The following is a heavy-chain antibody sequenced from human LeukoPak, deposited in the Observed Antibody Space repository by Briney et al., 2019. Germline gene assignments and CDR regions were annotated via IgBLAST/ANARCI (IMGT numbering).Heavy chain of an antibody. Sequence: GGSLRLSCVASGLTVSSNYMSWVRQAPGKGLEWVSAISGGGDPTYYADSVKGRFTISRDNSKNTLYLQMNSLRAEDTAVYYCAKDPRGGYSGSWYFDYWGQGTLVTVS. D-gene: IGHD1-26*01. CDR2: ISGGGDPT. CDR1: GLTVSSNY. V-gene: IGHV3-23*01. CDR3: AKDPRGGYSGSWYFDY. J-gene: IGHJ4*02.